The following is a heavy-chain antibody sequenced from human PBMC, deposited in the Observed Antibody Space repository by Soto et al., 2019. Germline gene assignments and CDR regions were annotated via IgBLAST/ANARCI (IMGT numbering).Heavy chain of an antibody. D-gene: IGHD2-15*01. CDR1: GYTFTSYA. CDR2: INAGNGNT. J-gene: IGHJ6*02. CDR3: ARGYCSGGSCYSNGRYYYGMDV. V-gene: IGHV1-3*01. Sequence: ASVKVSCKASGYTFTSYAMHWVRQAPGQRLEWMGWINAGNGNTKYSQKFQGRVTITRDTSASTAYMELSSLRSEDTAVYYCARGYCSGGSCYSNGRYYYGMDVWGPGTTVTVSS.